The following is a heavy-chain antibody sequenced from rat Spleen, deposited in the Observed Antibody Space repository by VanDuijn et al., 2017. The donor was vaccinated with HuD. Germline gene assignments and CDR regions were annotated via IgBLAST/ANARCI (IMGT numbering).Heavy chain of an antibody. CDR1: GFTFSSYW. CDR3: IREVRVAAISTGFDY. D-gene: IGHD1-2*01. V-gene: IGHV5-58*01. CDR2: INYDGSST. Sequence: EVQLVATGGGLVQPGRSLKLSCVASGFTFSSYWMYWVRQAPKKGLEWVTTINYDGSSTYYRDSVKGRFTISRDNAKSTLYLQMNSLRSEDTATYYCIREVRVAAISTGFDYWGQGVMVTVSS. J-gene: IGHJ2*01.